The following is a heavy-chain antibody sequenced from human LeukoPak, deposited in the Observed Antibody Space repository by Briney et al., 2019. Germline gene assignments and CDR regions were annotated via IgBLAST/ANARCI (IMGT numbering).Heavy chain of an antibody. CDR3: ARRVGGSGSYYLDY. J-gene: IGHJ4*02. D-gene: IGHD3-10*01. CDR2: IYYSGST. Sequence: PSETLSLTCTVSGGSISSYYWSWIRQPPGKGLEWIGYIYYSGSTNYNPSLKSRVTISVDTSKNQFSLKLSSVTAADTAVYYCARRVGGSGSYYLDYWGQGTLVTVSS. CDR1: GGSISSYY. V-gene: IGHV4-59*01.